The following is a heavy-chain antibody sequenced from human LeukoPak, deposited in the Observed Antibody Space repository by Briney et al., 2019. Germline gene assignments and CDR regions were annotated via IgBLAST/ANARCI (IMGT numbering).Heavy chain of an antibody. CDR2: ISGSGGST. Sequence: PGGSVRLSCAASGFTFSSYAISWVRQAPGKGLEWVSAISGSGGSTYYADSVKGRFTISRDNSKNTLYLQMNSLRAEDTAVYYCAKVNSASYGLGSYDWFDPWGQGTLVTVSS. D-gene: IGHD3-10*01. J-gene: IGHJ5*02. CDR3: AKVNSASYGLGSYDWFDP. V-gene: IGHV3-23*01. CDR1: GFTFSSYA.